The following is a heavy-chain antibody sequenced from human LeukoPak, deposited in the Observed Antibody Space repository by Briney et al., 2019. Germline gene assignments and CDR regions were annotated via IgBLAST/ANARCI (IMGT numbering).Heavy chain of an antibody. CDR1: GFNFSNYW. J-gene: IGHJ4*02. CDR3: ARRRGYSYGRNNYYFDY. CDR2: INRDGSEK. Sequence: QSGGSLRLSCAASGFNFSNYWMSWVRQTPGKGLEWVANINRDGSEKYYVDSVEGQFTISRDNAKSSLFLQMNSLRVEDTAVYYCARRRGYSYGRNNYYFDYWGQGTLVTVSS. D-gene: IGHD5-18*01. V-gene: IGHV3-7*03.